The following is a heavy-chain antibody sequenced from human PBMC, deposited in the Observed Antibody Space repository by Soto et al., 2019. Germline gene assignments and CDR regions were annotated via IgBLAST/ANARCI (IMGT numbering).Heavy chain of an antibody. CDR3: TRHGNVRTGDLPRNYYYYYYMDV. D-gene: IGHD7-27*01. V-gene: IGHV3-73*01. CDR2: IRSKANSYAT. CDR1: GFTFSGSA. Sequence: GGSLRLSCAASGFTFSGSAMHWVRQASGKGLEWVGRIRSKANSYATAYAASVKGRFTISRDDSKNTAYLQMNSLKTEDTAVYYCTRHGNVRTGDLPRNYYYYYYMDVWGKGTTVTVSS. J-gene: IGHJ6*03.